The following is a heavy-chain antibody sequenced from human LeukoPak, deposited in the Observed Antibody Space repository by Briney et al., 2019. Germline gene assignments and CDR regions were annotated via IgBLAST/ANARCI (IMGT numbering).Heavy chain of an antibody. CDR3: ARGPGVGVGDCYLDI. J-gene: IGHJ3*02. CDR2: INPSGGST. CDR1: GYTFTSYY. D-gene: IGHD2-21*02. Sequence: ASVKVSCKASGYTFTSYYMHWVRQAPGQGLEWMGIINPSGGSTSYAQKFQGRVTMTRDMSTSTVYMELSSLRSEDTAVYYCARGPGVGVGDCYLDIWGQGTMVTVSS. V-gene: IGHV1-46*01.